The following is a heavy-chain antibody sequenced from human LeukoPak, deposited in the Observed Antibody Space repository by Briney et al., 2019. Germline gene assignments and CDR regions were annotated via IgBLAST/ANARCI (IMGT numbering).Heavy chain of an antibody. Sequence: SETLSLTCTVSGGSISSYYWSWIRQPPGKGLEWIGYIYYSGSTNYNPSLKSRVTISVDTSKNQFSLKLSSMTAADTAAYYFSGETRAERVMKSVFDPWGQGTPVTVSS. CDR1: GGSISSYY. CDR3: SGETRAERVMKSVFDP. D-gene: IGHD3-16*01. CDR2: IYYSGST. V-gene: IGHV4-59*01. J-gene: IGHJ5*01.